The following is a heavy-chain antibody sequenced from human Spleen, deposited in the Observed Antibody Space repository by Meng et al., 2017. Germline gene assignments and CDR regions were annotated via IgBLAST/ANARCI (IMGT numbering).Heavy chain of an antibody. CDR2: INPNSGGT. Sequence: ASVKVSCKASGYSFTGYYMHWVRQAPGQGLEWMGRINPNSGGTNYAQKFQGRVTMTRDTSISTAYMELSRLLSDDTAVYYCARDSAYYYYGMDVWGQGTMVTVSS. J-gene: IGHJ6*02. CDR3: ARDSAYYYYGMDV. V-gene: IGHV1-2*06. CDR1: GYSFTGYY.